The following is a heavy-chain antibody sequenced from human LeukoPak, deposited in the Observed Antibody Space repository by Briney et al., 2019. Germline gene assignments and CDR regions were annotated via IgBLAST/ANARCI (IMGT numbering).Heavy chain of an antibody. CDR2: ITSSCSMK. CDR3: TRDQEGSDY. Sequence: PGGSLRLSCVVSGFTFNTYSMNWVRQAPGKGLEWVSYITSSCSMKYYADSVKGRFTISTDNAKNSLYLQMNSLRAEDTAVYYCTRDQEGSDYWGQGTLVTVSS. V-gene: IGHV3-48*01. J-gene: IGHJ4*02. CDR1: GFTFNTYS.